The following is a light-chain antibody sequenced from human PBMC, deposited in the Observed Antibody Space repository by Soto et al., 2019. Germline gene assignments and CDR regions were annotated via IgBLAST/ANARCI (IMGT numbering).Light chain of an antibody. V-gene: IGKV1-5*03. CDR1: QSVRSW. Sequence: DIQVTQSPSTRSASVGDRVTITCRASQSVRSWLAWYQQKPGEAPKLLISKASTLESGVSSRFSGSGSGTEFTLTISSLQPDDFATYFCQQYNRFSTFGQGTKLEIK. J-gene: IGKJ2*01. CDR3: QQYNRFST. CDR2: KAS.